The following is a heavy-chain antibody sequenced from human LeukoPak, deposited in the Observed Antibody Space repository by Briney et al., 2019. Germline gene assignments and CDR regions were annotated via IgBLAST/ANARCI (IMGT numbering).Heavy chain of an antibody. V-gene: IGHV1-2*02. Sequence: ASVKVSCKASGYTFTGYYMHWVRQAPGQGLEWMGWINPNSGGTNYAQKFQGRVTMTRDTSISTAYMELSRLRSDDTAVYYCARDLVKAGTLIAVAGTRGAFDIWGQGTMVTVSS. CDR1: GYTFTGYY. J-gene: IGHJ3*02. CDR3: ARDLVKAGTLIAVAGTRGAFDI. CDR2: INPNSGGT. D-gene: IGHD6-19*01.